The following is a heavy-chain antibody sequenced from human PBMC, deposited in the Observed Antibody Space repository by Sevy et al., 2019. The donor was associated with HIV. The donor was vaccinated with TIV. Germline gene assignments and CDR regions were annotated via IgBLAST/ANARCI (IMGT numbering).Heavy chain of an antibody. CDR1: GYTLTKLP. J-gene: IGHJ6*02. D-gene: IGHD3-3*01. CDR3: ATLDFWSENPFYGTDV. Sequence: ASVKVSCKVSGYTLTKLPMHWVRQAPGKGLEWMGGFDPEDGETIYAQRFQGRVTMTEDTSTDTAYMELSSLRSEDTVVYYCATLDFWSENPFYGTDVWGQGTTVTVSS. CDR2: FDPEDGET. V-gene: IGHV1-24*01.